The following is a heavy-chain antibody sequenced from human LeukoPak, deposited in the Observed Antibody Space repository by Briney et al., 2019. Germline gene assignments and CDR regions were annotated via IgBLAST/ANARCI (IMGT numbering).Heavy chain of an antibody. D-gene: IGHD3/OR15-3a*01. Sequence: PGGSLRLSCAASGFTFSSYGMSWVRQAPGKGLEWVANIEEYGNEIHYVDSVKGRFTISRDNTKTSLYLQMNSLRVEDTAVYYCARPSFRTGSYFDHWGQGTLVTVSS. CDR2: IEEYGNEI. CDR1: GFTFSSYG. J-gene: IGHJ4*02. V-gene: IGHV3-7*01. CDR3: ARPSFRTGSYFDH.